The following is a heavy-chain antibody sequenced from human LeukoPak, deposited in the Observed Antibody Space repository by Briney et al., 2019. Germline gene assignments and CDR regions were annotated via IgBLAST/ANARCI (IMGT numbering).Heavy chain of an antibody. CDR2: INSDGSST. CDR1: GFTFSSYW. V-gene: IGHV3-74*01. D-gene: IGHD1-26*01. CDR3: ARDQIVGATGFGY. J-gene: IGHJ4*02. Sequence: PGVSLRLSCAASGFTFSSYWMHWVRQAPGKGLVWVSLINSDGSSTYYADSVKGRFTISRDNAKNTLYLQMNSLRAEDTAVYYCARDQIVGATGFGYWGQGTLVTVSS.